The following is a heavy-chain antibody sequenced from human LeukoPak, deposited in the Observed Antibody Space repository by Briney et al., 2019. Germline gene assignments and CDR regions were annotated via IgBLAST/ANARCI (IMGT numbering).Heavy chain of an antibody. CDR1: GFTFSTFV. Sequence: GGSLRLSCVASGFTFSTFVMGWVRQVPGKGLEWVSIVSESGGSIYYADSVKGRFTISRDNSKNTLSLQMNSLRAEDTALYYCAKYSSGWVNDYWGQGTLVTVSS. CDR3: AKYSSGWVNDY. D-gene: IGHD6-19*01. V-gene: IGHV3-23*01. J-gene: IGHJ4*02. CDR2: VSESGGSI.